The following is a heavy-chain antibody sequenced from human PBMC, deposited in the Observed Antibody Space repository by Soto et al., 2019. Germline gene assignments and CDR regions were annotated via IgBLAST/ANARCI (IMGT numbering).Heavy chain of an antibody. D-gene: IGHD3-3*01. J-gene: IGHJ3*02. CDR2: ISYDGSNK. CDR3: AREGRAGFWSGIPTSDAFDI. V-gene: IGHV3-30-3*01. Sequence: QVQLVESGGGVVQPGRSLRLSCAASGFTFSSYAMHWVRQAPGKGLEWVAVISYDGSNKYYADSVKGRFTISRDNSKNTLYLQMNSRRAEDTAVYYCAREGRAGFWSGIPTSDAFDIWGQGTMVTVSS. CDR1: GFTFSSYA.